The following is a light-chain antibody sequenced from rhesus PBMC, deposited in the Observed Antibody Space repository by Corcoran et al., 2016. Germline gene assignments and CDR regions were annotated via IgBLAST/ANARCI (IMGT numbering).Light chain of an antibody. CDR3: LQYGSSPLT. Sequence: DIQMTPSPSSLSASVGDTFTLTCRASRIISSWLHWYQQKPGKAPKLLIYKASSLQSGVPSRFSGSGAGIDVTLTIRSLQPEDFATYYCLQYGSSPLTFGGGTKVEIK. J-gene: IGKJ4*01. V-gene: IGKV1-22*01. CDR2: KAS. CDR1: RIISSW.